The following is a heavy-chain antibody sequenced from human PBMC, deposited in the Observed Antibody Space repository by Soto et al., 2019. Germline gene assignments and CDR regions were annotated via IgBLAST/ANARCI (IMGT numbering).Heavy chain of an antibody. CDR1: GGSISSGGYY. J-gene: IGHJ5*02. Sequence: SETLSLTCTVSGGSISSGGYYWSWIRQHPGKGLEWIGYIYYSGSTYYNPSLKSRVTISVDTSKNQFSLKLSSVTAADTAVYYCARDFSPYYDILTGFDPWGQGTLVTVSS. D-gene: IGHD3-9*01. V-gene: IGHV4-31*03. CDR3: ARDFSPYYDILTGFDP. CDR2: IYYSGST.